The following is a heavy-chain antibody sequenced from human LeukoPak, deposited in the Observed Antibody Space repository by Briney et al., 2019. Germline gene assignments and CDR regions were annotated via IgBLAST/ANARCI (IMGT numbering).Heavy chain of an antibody. CDR2: ISAYNGNT. CDR1: GYTFTSYG. V-gene: IGHV1-18*04. Sequence: ASVKVACKASGYTFTSYGISWVRQAPGQGLEWMGWISAYNGNTNYAQKLQGRVTMTTDTSTGTAYMELRSLRSDDTAVYYCARDRAPPYYYYGMDVWGKGTTVTVSS. J-gene: IGHJ6*04. CDR3: ARDRAPPYYYYGMDV.